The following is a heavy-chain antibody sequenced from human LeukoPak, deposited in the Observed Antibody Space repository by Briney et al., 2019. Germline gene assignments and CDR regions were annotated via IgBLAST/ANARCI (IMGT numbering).Heavy chain of an antibody. CDR1: GFTFSSYS. CDR3: AKSGPTVTSKYFDY. V-gene: IGHV3-33*06. Sequence: GGSLRLSCAASGFTFSSYSMNWVRQAPGKGLEWVAVIWYDGSNKYYADSVKGRFTISRDNSKNTVYLQMNSLRAEDTAVYYCAKSGPTVTSKYFDYWGQGTLVTVSS. D-gene: IGHD4-17*01. J-gene: IGHJ4*02. CDR2: IWYDGSNK.